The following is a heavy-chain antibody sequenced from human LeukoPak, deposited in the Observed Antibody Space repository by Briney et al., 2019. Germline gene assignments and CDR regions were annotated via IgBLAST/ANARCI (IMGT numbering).Heavy chain of an antibody. J-gene: IGHJ4*02. V-gene: IGHV4-39*07. CDR2: IYYSGST. Sequence: SETLSLTCTVSGGSISSSSYYWGWIRQPPGKGLEWIGSIYYSGSTYYNPSLKSRVTISVDTSKNQFSLKLSSVTAADTAVYYCARVADSSFGYFDYWGQGTLVTVSS. CDR1: GGSISSSSYY. D-gene: IGHD3-22*01. CDR3: ARVADSSFGYFDY.